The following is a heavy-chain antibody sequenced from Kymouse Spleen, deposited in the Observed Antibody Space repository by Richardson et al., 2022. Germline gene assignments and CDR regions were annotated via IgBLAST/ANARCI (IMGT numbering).Heavy chain of an antibody. V-gene: IGHV3-33*01. J-gene: IGHJ6*02. CDR1: GFTFSSYG. Sequence: QVQLVESGGGVVQPGRSLRLSCAASGFTFSSYGMHWVRQAPGKGLEWVAVIWYDGSNKYYADSVKGRFTISRDNSKNTLYLQMNSLRAEDTAVYYCAREGLLLLWFGEGYYYGMDVWGQGTTVTVSS. CDR3: AREGLLLLWFGEGYYYGMDV. D-gene: IGHD3-10*01. CDR2: IWYDGSNK.